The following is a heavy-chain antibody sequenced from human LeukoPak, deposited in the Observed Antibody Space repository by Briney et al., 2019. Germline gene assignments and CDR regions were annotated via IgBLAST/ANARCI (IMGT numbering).Heavy chain of an antibody. CDR2: IWYDGSNK. D-gene: IGHD2-15*01. V-gene: IGHV3-33*01. J-gene: IGHJ6*02. CDR1: GFTFSSYG. Sequence: GRSLRLSCAASGFTFSSYGMHWVRQAPGKGLEWVAVIWYDGSNKYYADSVKGRFTISRDNSKNTLYLQMNSLRAEDTAVYYCARDLENCSGGSFYYYYYGMDVWGQGTTVTVSS. CDR3: ARDLENCSGGSFYYYYYGMDV.